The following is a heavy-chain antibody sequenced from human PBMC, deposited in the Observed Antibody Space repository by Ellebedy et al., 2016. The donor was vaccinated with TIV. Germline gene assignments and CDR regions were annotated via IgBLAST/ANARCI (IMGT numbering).Heavy chain of an antibody. CDR1: GYSFTSYW. V-gene: IGHV5-51*01. CDR2: IYPGDSDT. J-gene: IGHJ3*02. Sequence: GESLKISCKGSGYSFTSYWIGWVRQMPGKGLEWMGIIYPGDSDTRYSPSFQGQVTISADKSISTAYLQWSSLKASDTAMYYCARLEMRPTISAKTTGGAFDIWGQGTIVTVSS. D-gene: IGHD1-14*01. CDR3: ARLEMRPTISAKTTGGAFDI.